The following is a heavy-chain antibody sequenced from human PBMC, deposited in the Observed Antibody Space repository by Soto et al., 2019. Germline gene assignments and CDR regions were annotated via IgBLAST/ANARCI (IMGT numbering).Heavy chain of an antibody. D-gene: IGHD6-13*01. V-gene: IGHV3-23*01. CDR2: ISGSGGST. CDR1: GFTFSSYA. Sequence: GGSLRLSCAASGFTFSSYAMSWVRQAPGKGLEWVSAISGSGGSTYYADSVKGRFTISRDNSKNTLYLQMNSLRAEDTAVYYCAKYGGYSSSWYGVLDYYYYYMDVWGKGTTVTVSS. CDR3: AKYGGYSSSWYGVLDYYYYYMDV. J-gene: IGHJ6*03.